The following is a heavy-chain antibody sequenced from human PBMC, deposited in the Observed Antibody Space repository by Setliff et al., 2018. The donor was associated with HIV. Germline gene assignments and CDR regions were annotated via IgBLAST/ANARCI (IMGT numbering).Heavy chain of an antibody. V-gene: IGHV3-13*01. CDR2: IGTGGDT. J-gene: IGHJ6*02. CDR3: AREIRTVYTGGHYFYGIDV. D-gene: IGHD3-16*01. CDR1: GFTFSDYD. Sequence: GESLKISCEASGFTFSDYDFHWVRQAAGKGLEWVSAIGTGGDTYYVDSVKGRFTISRENARNSLYLQMNSLRVGETAVYYCAREIRTVYTGGHYFYGIDVWGQGTAVTVSS.